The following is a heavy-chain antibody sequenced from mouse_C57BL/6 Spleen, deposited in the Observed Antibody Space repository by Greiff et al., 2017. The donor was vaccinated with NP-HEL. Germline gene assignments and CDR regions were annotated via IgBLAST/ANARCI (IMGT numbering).Heavy chain of an antibody. V-gene: IGHV1-81*01. CDR1: GYTFTSYG. Sequence: VMLVESGAELARPGASVKLSCKASGYTFTSYGISWVKQRTGQGLEWIGEIYPRSGNTYYNEKFKGKATLTADKSSSTAYMELRSLTSEDSAVYFCARKSIDYCDFEDYFDYWGQGTSLTVSS. CDR3: ARKSIDYCDFEDYFDY. D-gene: IGHD1-1*01. CDR2: IYPRSGNT. J-gene: IGHJ2*02.